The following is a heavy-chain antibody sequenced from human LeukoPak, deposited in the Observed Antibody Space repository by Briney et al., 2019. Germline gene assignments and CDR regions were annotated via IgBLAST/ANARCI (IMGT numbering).Heavy chain of an antibody. V-gene: IGHV3-30*02. D-gene: IGHD2-21*02. CDR1: GFTFSSYG. J-gene: IGHJ4*02. CDR3: ARDGMVTEPINY. Sequence: GGSLRLSCAASGFTFSSYGMHWVRQAPGKGLEWVAFIRYDGMNKYYAESVKGRFTISRDTPTNTLYLQMNSLRVEDTAVYYCARDGMVTEPINYWGQGTLVTVSS. CDR2: IRYDGMNK.